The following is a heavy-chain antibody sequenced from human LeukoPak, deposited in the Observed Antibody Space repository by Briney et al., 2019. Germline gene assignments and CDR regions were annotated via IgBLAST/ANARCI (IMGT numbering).Heavy chain of an antibody. J-gene: IGHJ4*02. Sequence: SETLSLTCTVSGGSISSYYWSWIRQPAGKGLEWIGRIYTSGSTNYNASPKTRVSMSVDTSKNQFSLKLSSVTAADTAVFYCARENSGSYREFDYWGQGTLVTVSS. CDR2: IYTSGST. V-gene: IGHV4-4*07. CDR3: ARENSGSYREFDY. D-gene: IGHD1-26*01. CDR1: GGSISSYY.